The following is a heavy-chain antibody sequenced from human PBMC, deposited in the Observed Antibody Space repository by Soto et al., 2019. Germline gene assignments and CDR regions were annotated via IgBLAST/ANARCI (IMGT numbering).Heavy chain of an antibody. Sequence: HPGGSLRLSCAASGFTVSSNYMSWVRQAPGKGLEWVSVIYSGGSTYYADSVKGRFTISRDNSKNTLYLQMNSLRAEDTAVYYCASRLAVAPYYYGMDVWGQGTTVTVSS. D-gene: IGHD6-19*01. CDR2: IYSGGST. CDR3: ASRLAVAPYYYGMDV. V-gene: IGHV3-53*01. CDR1: GFTVSSNY. J-gene: IGHJ6*02.